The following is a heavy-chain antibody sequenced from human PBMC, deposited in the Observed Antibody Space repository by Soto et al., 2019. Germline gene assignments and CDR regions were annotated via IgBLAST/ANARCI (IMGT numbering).Heavy chain of an antibody. V-gene: IGHV4-39*01. Sequence: SETLSLTCTVSGGSISSSSYYWGWIRQPPGKGLEWIGSIYYSGSTYYNPSLKSRVTISVDTSKNQFSLKLSSVTAADTAVYYCARRTYDFWSGRFDYWGQGTPVTVSS. CDR1: GGSISSSSYY. CDR2: IYYSGST. D-gene: IGHD3-3*01. CDR3: ARRTYDFWSGRFDY. J-gene: IGHJ4*02.